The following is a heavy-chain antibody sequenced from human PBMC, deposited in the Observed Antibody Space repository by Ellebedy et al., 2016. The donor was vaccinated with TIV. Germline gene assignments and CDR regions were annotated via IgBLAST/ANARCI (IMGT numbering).Heavy chain of an antibody. V-gene: IGHV3-33*03. Sequence: GESLKISCAASGFTFSSYGMHWVRQAPGKGLEWVAVIWYDGSNKYYADSVKGRFTISRDNAKNSLYLQMNTLRAEDRAVYYCARGSGHLDYWGQGTLVTVSS. J-gene: IGHJ4*02. CDR2: IWYDGSNK. D-gene: IGHD3-16*01. CDR1: GFTFSSYG. CDR3: ARGSGHLDY.